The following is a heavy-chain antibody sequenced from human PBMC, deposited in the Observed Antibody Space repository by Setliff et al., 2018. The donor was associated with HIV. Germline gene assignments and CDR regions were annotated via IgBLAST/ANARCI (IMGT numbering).Heavy chain of an antibody. Sequence: ASVKVSCKASGGTFNNYAINWVRQAPGQGLECMGWINTNTGNPTYAQGFTGRFVFSLDTSVNTAYLQISSLKAEDTAVYFCARSVGYDLLTNYYRNWFDPWGQGTLVTVSS. D-gene: IGHD3-9*01. CDR2: INTNTGNP. V-gene: IGHV7-4-1*02. CDR1: GGTFNNYA. CDR3: ARSVGYDLLTNYYRNWFDP. J-gene: IGHJ5*02.